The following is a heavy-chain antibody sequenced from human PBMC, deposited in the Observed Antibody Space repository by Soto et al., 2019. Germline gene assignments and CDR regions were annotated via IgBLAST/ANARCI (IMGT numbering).Heavy chain of an antibody. D-gene: IGHD1-26*01. CDR2: IWYDGSNK. Sequence: GGSLRLSCAASGFTFSSYGMHWVRQAPGKGLEWVAVIWYDGSNKYYADSVKGRFTISRDNSKNTLYLQMNSLRAEDTAVYYCARDGATGEYYFDYWGQGTLVTVSS. J-gene: IGHJ4*02. CDR3: ARDGATGEYYFDY. CDR1: GFTFSSYG. V-gene: IGHV3-33*01.